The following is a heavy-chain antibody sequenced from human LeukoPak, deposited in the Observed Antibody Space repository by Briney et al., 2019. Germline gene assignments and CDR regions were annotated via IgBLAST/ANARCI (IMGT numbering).Heavy chain of an antibody. Sequence: SETLSLTCTVSGGSISSYYWSWIRQPPGKGLEWIGYIYYSGSTNYNSSLKSRVTISVDTSKNQFSLKPSSVTAADTAVYYCARADSSGSDAFDIWGQGTMVTVSS. CDR2: IYYSGST. J-gene: IGHJ3*02. CDR1: GGSISSYY. D-gene: IGHD3-22*01. V-gene: IGHV4-59*01. CDR3: ARADSSGSDAFDI.